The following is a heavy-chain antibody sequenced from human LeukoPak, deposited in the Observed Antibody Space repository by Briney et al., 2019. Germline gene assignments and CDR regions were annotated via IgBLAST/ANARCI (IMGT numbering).Heavy chain of an antibody. J-gene: IGHJ4*02. Sequence: GGSLRLSCAASGFTFTSYAMSWVRQAPGKGLEWVSAISGSGATRYYADSVKGRFTISRDNSKNTLYLQMNSLRAEDTAVYYCAKVKPRGYSGYVYFDYWGQGTLVTVSS. CDR3: AKVKPRGYSGYVYFDY. V-gene: IGHV3-23*01. CDR1: GFTFTSYA. CDR2: ISGSGATR. D-gene: IGHD5-12*01.